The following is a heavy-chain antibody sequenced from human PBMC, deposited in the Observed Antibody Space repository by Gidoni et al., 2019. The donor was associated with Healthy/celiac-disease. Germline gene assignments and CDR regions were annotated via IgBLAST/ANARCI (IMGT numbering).Heavy chain of an antibody. Sequence: QVQLVQSGAEVTKPGASVKVSCKASGYTFTGYHMNWVRQAPGQGLEWMGWINPNSGGTNYAQKFQGRVTMTRDTSISTAYMELSRLRSDDTAVYYCARGYYDSSGYYVSYYGMDVWGQGTTVTVSS. CDR2: INPNSGGT. D-gene: IGHD3-22*01. J-gene: IGHJ6*02. V-gene: IGHV1-2*02. CDR3: ARGYYDSSGYYVSYYGMDV. CDR1: GYTFTGYH.